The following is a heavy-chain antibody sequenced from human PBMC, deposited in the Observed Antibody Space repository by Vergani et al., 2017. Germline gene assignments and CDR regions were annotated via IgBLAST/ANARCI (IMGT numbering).Heavy chain of an antibody. D-gene: IGHD2-15*01. V-gene: IGHV4-61*02. Sequence: QVQLQESGPGLVKPSQTLSLTCTVSGGSINSHNYYWSWLRQPAGKGLEWIGRIHTSGSTNYNPSLKSRVTMSADTSKNQFSLNLTSVTAADTAVYFCARGSCLGGSCYKPLFDYWGQGILVTVSS. CDR2: IHTSGST. CDR1: GGSINSHNYY. J-gene: IGHJ4*02. CDR3: ARGSCLGGSCYKPLFDY.